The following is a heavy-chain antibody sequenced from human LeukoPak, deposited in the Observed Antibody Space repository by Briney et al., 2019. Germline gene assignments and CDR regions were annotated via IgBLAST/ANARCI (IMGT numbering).Heavy chain of an antibody. CDR1: GFTFSSYA. CDR2: ISYDGSNK. CDR3: ARVDWLLPENYFDY. V-gene: IGHV3-30-3*01. J-gene: IGHJ4*02. D-gene: IGHD3-9*01. Sequence: GRSLRLSCAASGFTFSSYAMHWVREAPGKGLEWGAVISYDGSNKYYADSVKGRFTISRDNSKNTLYLQMNSLRAEDTAVYYCARVDWLLPENYFDYWGQGTLVTVSS.